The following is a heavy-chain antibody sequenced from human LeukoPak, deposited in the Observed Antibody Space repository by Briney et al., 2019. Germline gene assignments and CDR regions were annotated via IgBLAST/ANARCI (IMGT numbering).Heavy chain of an antibody. CDR1: GYTFTGYY. Sequence: ASVKVSCKASGYTFTGYYMHWVRQAPGQGLEWMGWINPNSGGTNYAQKFQGRVTMTRDTSISTAYMELSRLRSDDTAVYYCAHLPSSGTGIVDYWGQGTLVTVSS. V-gene: IGHV1-2*02. D-gene: IGHD3-10*01. J-gene: IGHJ4*02. CDR2: INPNSGGT. CDR3: AHLPSSGTGIVDY.